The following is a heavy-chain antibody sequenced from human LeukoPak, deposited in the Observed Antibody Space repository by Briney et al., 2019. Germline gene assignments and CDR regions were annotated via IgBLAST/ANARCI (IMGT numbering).Heavy chain of an antibody. J-gene: IGHJ4*02. CDR1: GFTFNTYS. V-gene: IGHV3-48*01. CDR2: ISSSSATI. D-gene: IGHD3-10*01. Sequence: GGSLRLSCAASGFTFNTYSVNWIRQAPEKGLEWVSYISSSSATIYYADSVKGRFTISRDNAKNSLYLQMNSLRAEDTALYYCARDRGYFFDYWGQGTLVTVSS. CDR3: ARDRGYFFDY.